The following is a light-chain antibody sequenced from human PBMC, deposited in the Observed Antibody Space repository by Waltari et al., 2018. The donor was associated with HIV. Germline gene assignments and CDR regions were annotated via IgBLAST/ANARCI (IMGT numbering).Light chain of an antibody. V-gene: IGLV2-11*01. Sequence: QSALTQPRSVSGSPGQSVTMSCSGTSSDVGGYKYVSWYQQHPGKAPKLLIYDVNKRPSGVSDRFSGSKSGNTASLTISGLQVEDEADYYCCSYAGSYTYVVLGGGTKLTDL. CDR2: DVN. J-gene: IGLJ2*01. CDR1: SSDVGGYKY. CDR3: CSYAGSYTYVV.